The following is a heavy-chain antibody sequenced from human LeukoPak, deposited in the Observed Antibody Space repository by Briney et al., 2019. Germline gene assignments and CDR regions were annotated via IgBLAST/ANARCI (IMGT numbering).Heavy chain of an antibody. CDR3: ARQTLYYDSSAYYYPVSMFDP. J-gene: IGHJ5*02. Sequence: PSDTLSLMCSVSGGSISSSSYYWGRIRQTPGKGLEWNGRMYYSGSTYYNPSLKSRVTISVDTAKTPFSLKRRSVTAADTAVYYCARQTLYYDSSAYYYPVSMFDPWGQGTLVTVSS. CDR1: GGSISSSSYY. V-gene: IGHV4-39*01. D-gene: IGHD3-22*01. CDR2: MYYSGST.